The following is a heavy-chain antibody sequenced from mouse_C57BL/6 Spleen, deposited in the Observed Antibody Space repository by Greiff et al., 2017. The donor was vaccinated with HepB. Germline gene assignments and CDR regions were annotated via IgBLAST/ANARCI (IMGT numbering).Heavy chain of an antibody. CDR3: ARHDGYSLYFDV. V-gene: IGHV1-52*01. J-gene: IGHJ1*03. Sequence: QVQLQQSGAELVRPGSSVKLSCKASGYTFTSYWMHWVKQRPIQGLEWIGNIDPSDSETHYNQKFKDKATLTVDKSSSTAYMQLSSLTSEDSAVYYCARHDGYSLYFDVWGTGTTVTVSS. D-gene: IGHD2-3*01. CDR1: GYTFTSYW. CDR2: IDPSDSET.